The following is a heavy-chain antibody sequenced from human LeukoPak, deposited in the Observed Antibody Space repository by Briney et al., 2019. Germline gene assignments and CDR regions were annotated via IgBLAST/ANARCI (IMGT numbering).Heavy chain of an antibody. CDR3: AKDVGLVINDAFDI. CDR1: GFTFSSYW. CDR2: IKQDGSEK. J-gene: IGHJ3*02. Sequence: GGSLRLSCAASGFTFSSYWMSWVRQAPGKGLEWVANIKQDGSEKYYVDSVKGRFTISRDNAKNSLYLQMNSLRAEDTALYYCAKDVGLVINDAFDIWGQGTMVTVSS. D-gene: IGHD3/OR15-3a*01. V-gene: IGHV3-7*03.